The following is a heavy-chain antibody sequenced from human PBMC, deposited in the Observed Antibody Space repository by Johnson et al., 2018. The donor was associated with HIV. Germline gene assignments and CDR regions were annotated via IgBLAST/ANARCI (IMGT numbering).Heavy chain of an antibody. D-gene: IGHD3/OR15-3a*01. CDR1: GFTFDDYG. V-gene: IGHV3-20*04. CDR2: INWNGGST. J-gene: IGHJ3*02. Sequence: VQLVESGGGLVQPGRSLRLSCAASGFTFDDYGMSWVRQAPGKGLEWVSGINWNGGSTGYADSVKGRFTIARDNAKNSLYLQMNSLRAEDTALYYCAKDRGLSPPGDAFDIWGQGTMVTVSS. CDR3: AKDRGLSPPGDAFDI.